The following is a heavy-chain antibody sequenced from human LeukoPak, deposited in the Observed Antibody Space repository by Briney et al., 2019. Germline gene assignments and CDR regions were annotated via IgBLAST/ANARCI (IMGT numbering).Heavy chain of an antibody. CDR1: GGSFSGYY. D-gene: IGHD7-27*01. J-gene: IGHJ4*02. CDR2: INHSGST. Sequence: PSETLSLTCAVYGGSFSGYYWSWIRQPPGKGLEWIGEINHSGSTNYNPSLKSRVTISVDTSKNQLSLKLSSVTAADTAVYYCARGSRQWGPYYFDYWGQGTLVTVSS. CDR3: ARGSRQWGPYYFDY. V-gene: IGHV4-34*01.